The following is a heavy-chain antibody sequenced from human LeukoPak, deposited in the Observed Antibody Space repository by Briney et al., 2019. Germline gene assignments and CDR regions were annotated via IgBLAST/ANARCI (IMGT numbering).Heavy chain of an antibody. CDR2: INPSGGST. CDR1: GYTFTSYY. D-gene: IGHD3-22*01. J-gene: IGHJ3*02. Sequence: GASVKVSCKASGYTFTSYYMHWVRQAPGQGLEWMGIINPSGGSTSYAQKFQGRVTMTRDMSTSTVCMELSSLRSEDTAVYYCARDWWYYDSSGYYGAFDIWGQGTMVTVSS. V-gene: IGHV1-46*01. CDR3: ARDWWYYDSSGYYGAFDI.